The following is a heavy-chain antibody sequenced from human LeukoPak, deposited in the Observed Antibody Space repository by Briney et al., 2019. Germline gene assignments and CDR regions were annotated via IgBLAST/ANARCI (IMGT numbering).Heavy chain of an antibody. Sequence: GGSLRLSCAASGFTFSSSAMSWVRQAPGKGLEWVSAISGSGGSTYYADSVKGRFTISRDNSKNTLYLQMNSLRAEDTAVYYCAKVGLEWLLGAAHFDYWGQGTLVTVSS. J-gene: IGHJ4*02. CDR3: AKVGLEWLLGAAHFDY. V-gene: IGHV3-23*01. D-gene: IGHD3-3*01. CDR2: ISGSGGST. CDR1: GFTFSSSA.